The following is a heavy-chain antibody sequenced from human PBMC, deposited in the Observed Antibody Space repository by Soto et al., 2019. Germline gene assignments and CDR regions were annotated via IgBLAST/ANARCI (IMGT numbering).Heavy chain of an antibody. CDR3: ARAVHTLVQGVRFRVDQ. D-gene: IGHD3-10*01. CDR1: GYTFTAYY. J-gene: IGHJ4*02. CDR2: INPNGGGT. V-gene: IGHV1-2*02. Sequence: QVQLVQSGAEMKKPGASVKVSCESSGYTFTAYYIHWVRQAPGHGLECVGWINPNGGGTKYAQKFQGRVTMTRDTSINTAYMELTRLTSDDTAVYYCARAVHTLVQGVRFRVDQWGQGALVTISS.